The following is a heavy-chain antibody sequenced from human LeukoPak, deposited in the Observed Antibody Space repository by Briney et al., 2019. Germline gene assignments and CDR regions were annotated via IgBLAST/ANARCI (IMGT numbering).Heavy chain of an antibody. V-gene: IGHV1-69*13. Sequence: GASVKVSCKASGGTFSSYAISWVRQAPGQGLEWMGGIIPIFGTANYAQKFQGRVTITADESTSTAYMELSSLRSEDTAVYYCARGRFLEWSRAEYYYYYMDVWGKGTTVTVSS. CDR3: ARGRFLEWSRAEYYYYYMDV. CDR2: IIPIFGTA. CDR1: GGTFSSYA. D-gene: IGHD3-3*01. J-gene: IGHJ6*03.